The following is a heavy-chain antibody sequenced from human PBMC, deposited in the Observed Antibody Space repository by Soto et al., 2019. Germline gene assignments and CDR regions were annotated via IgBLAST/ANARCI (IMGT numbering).Heavy chain of an antibody. CDR3: AREIMAVMGAIRWFDR. J-gene: IGHJ5*02. V-gene: IGHV3-74*01. CDR2: IRGDGSST. Sequence: EVQLVESGGGLVQPGGSLRLSCVGSGFTFSSHWMHWVRQTPGKGLVWVSRIRGDGSSTAYAESVRGRFAISRDNAKNTLYLQMNNLSAEDSAVYFCAREIMAVMGAIRWFDRWGLGTQVTVSS. CDR1: GFTFSSHW. D-gene: IGHD6-19*01.